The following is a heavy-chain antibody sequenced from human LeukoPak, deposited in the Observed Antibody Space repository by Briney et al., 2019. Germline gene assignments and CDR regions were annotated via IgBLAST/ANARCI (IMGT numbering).Heavy chain of an antibody. V-gene: IGHV3-23*01. J-gene: IGHJ6*04. CDR1: GFTFSSYA. CDR2: ISGSGGST. Sequence: PGGSLRLSCAASGFTFSSYAMSWVRQAPGKGLEWVSAISGSGGSTYYADSVKGRFTISRDNSKNTLYLQMNSLRAEDTAVYYWAKDGNDYGSGSYYLRDYYYGMDVWGKGTTVTVSS. D-gene: IGHD3-10*01. CDR3: AKDGNDYGSGSYYLRDYYYGMDV.